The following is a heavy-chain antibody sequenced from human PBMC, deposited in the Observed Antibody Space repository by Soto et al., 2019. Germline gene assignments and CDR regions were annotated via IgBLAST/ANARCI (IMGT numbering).Heavy chain of an antibody. V-gene: IGHV4-39*01. CDR1: GGSISSSSYY. Sequence: QLQLQESGPGLVKPSETLSLTCTVSGGSISSSSYYWGWIRQPPGTGLEWIGSIYYSGSTYYNPSLQSRVNISVDTSKNQFSLKLSSVTAADTAVYYCARLVIEVGYFDYWGQGTLVTVSS. J-gene: IGHJ4*02. CDR2: IYYSGST. CDR3: ARLVIEVGYFDY. D-gene: IGHD1-26*01.